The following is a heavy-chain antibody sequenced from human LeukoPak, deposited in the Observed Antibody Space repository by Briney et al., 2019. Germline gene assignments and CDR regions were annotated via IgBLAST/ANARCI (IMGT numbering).Heavy chain of an antibody. J-gene: IGHJ4*02. Sequence: GGSLRLSCAASGFTFSSYAMSWVRQAPGKGLEWVSAISGRGGSTYYADSVKGRFTISRDNSKNTLYLQMNSLRAEDTAVYYCAKDHTPYSSSSDFDYWGQGTLVTVSS. CDR2: ISGRGGST. D-gene: IGHD6-6*01. V-gene: IGHV3-23*01. CDR1: GFTFSSYA. CDR3: AKDHTPYSSSSDFDY.